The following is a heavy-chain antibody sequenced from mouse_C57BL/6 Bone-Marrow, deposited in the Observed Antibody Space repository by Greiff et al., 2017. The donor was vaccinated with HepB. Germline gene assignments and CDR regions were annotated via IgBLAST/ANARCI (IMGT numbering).Heavy chain of an antibody. Sequence: QVQLQQSGAELVKPGASVKLSCKASGYTFTSYWMHWVKQRPGQGLEWIGMIHPNSGSTNYNEKFKSKATLTVDKSSSTAYMQLSSLTSEDSAVYYCARSGRFTRAMDYWGQGTSVTVSS. CDR3: ARSGRFTRAMDY. CDR2: IHPNSGST. CDR1: GYTFTSYW. D-gene: IGHD2-12*01. V-gene: IGHV1-64*01. J-gene: IGHJ4*01.